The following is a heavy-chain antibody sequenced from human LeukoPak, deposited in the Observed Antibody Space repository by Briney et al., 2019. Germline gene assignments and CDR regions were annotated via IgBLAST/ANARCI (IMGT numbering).Heavy chain of an antibody. CDR3: ARGETVFDNVWRTYRYTYFDS. J-gene: IGHJ4*02. Sequence: ASVKVSCKASGYTFTTYYIHWVRQAPGQGLEWMGWISPNSGGTNYAQNVQGRVTLTRDTSITTAYMEPSRLTSDDAAVYYCARGETVFDNVWRTYRYTYFDSWGQGDLVTVSS. D-gene: IGHD3-16*02. CDR1: GYTFTTYY. V-gene: IGHV1-2*02. CDR2: ISPNSGGT.